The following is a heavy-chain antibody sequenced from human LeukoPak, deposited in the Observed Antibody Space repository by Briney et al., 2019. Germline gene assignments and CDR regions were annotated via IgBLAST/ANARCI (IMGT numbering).Heavy chain of an antibody. D-gene: IGHD6-13*01. V-gene: IGHV4-31*03. J-gene: IGHJ6*02. CDR2: IYYSGST. CDR1: GGSISSGGYY. Sequence: SQTLSLTCTVSGGSISSGGYYWSWIRQHPGKGLEWIGYIYYSGSTYYNPSLKSRVTISVDTSKNQFFLKLSSVTAADTAVYYCARDLRQQLVRGYGMDVWGQGTTVTVSS. CDR3: ARDLRQQLVRGYGMDV.